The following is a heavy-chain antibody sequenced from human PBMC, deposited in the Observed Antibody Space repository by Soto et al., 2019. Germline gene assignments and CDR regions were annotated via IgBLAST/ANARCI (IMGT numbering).Heavy chain of an antibody. CDR1: GSALSSGGYF. V-gene: IGHV4-61*08. J-gene: IGHJ5*02. D-gene: IGHD6-19*01. CDR2: IYYSGGT. Sequence: XETLSLTCTVSGSALSSGGYFYTWVRQPPGKGLEWLGYIYYSGGTNYNPSLKSRVTISLDKSKSQFSLRLISVTAADTAVYYCTREQSDDNYFDHWGQGTLVTVSS. CDR3: TREQSDDNYFDH.